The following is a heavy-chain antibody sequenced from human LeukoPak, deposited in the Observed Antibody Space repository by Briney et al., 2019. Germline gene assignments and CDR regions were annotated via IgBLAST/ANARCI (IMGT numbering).Heavy chain of an antibody. J-gene: IGHJ6*02. CDR3: ARQVGDYDILTGYYGSRGMDV. D-gene: IGHD3-9*01. V-gene: IGHV1-8*01. CDR1: GYTFSSYD. Sequence: ASVKVSCKASGYTFSSYDINWVRQAPGQGLEWMGWMNPNSGNTGYAQKFQGRVTMTRNTSISTAYMELSSLRSEDTAVYYCARQVGDYDILTGYYGSRGMDVWGQGTTVIVSS. CDR2: MNPNSGNT.